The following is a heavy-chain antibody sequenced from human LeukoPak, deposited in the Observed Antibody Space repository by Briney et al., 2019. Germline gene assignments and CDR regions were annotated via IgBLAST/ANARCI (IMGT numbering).Heavy chain of an antibody. V-gene: IGHV4-39*01. J-gene: IGHJ4*02. CDR2: IYYSGST. Sequence: PSETLSLTCTVSGGSISSSSYYWGWIRQPPGKGLEWIGSIYYSGSTYYNPSLKSRVTISVDTSKNQFSLKLSSVTAADTAVYYCARLPQYQLLYRPGIXXWGQGTLXT. D-gene: IGHD2-2*02. CDR3: ARLPQYQLLYRPGIXX. CDR1: GGSISSSSYY.